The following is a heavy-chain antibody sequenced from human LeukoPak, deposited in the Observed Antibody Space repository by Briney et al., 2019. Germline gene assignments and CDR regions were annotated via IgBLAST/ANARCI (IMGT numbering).Heavy chain of an antibody. V-gene: IGHV3-66*01. CDR1: GLSVKSNY. CDR3: ARVESV. J-gene: IGHJ6*04. Sequence: GGSLRLSCEASGLSVKSNYMNWVRQAPGRGLEWVAVIFSGGSTFYADSVKGRFTISKDNSRNTVDLQMDSLRGEDTAVYYCARVESVWGKGTTVTVSS. CDR2: IFSGGST.